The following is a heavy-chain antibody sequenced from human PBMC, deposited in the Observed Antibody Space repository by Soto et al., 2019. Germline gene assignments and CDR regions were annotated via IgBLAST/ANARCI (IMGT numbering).Heavy chain of an antibody. V-gene: IGHV4-59*08. D-gene: IGHD3-10*01. CDR3: AWHGFGTLHGLVDV. CDR1: GGSITNYY. CDR2: IPYSGYS. Sequence: QVQLQESGPGLVKPSETLSLTCTVSGGSITNYYCSWFRQPPGKGLEWIAYIPYSGYSAYNLSLKRRVTMSMDTSKTHFSLMLESVTAADTAVFYCAWHGFGTLHGLVDVWGQGTTVIVSS. J-gene: IGHJ6*02.